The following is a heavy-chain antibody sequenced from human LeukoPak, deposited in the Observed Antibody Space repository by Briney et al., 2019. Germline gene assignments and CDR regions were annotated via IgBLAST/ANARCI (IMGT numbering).Heavy chain of an antibody. CDR1: GFTFDDYA. J-gene: IGHJ6*02. Sequence: GGSLRLSCAASGFTFDDYAMHWVRHAPGKGLEWVSLISGDGGSTYYADSVKGRFTISRDNSKNSLYLQMNSLRTEDTALYYCAKDIGGYNWIYYYYYGMDVWGQGTTVTVSS. CDR2: ISGDGGST. V-gene: IGHV3-43*02. D-gene: IGHD1-1*01. CDR3: AKDIGGYNWIYYYYYGMDV.